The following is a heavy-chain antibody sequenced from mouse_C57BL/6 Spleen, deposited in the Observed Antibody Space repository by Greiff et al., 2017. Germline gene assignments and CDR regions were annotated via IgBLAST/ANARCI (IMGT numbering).Heavy chain of an antibody. CDR2: ISDGGSYT. Sequence: EVQGVESGGGLVKPGGSLKLSCAASGFTFSSYAMSWVRQTPEKRLEWVATISDGGSYTYYPDNVKGRFTISRDNAKNNLYLQISHLKSEDTAMYYCARDSVAGEEGLFDYWGQGTTLTVSS. V-gene: IGHV5-4*01. CDR1: GFTFSSYA. CDR3: ARDSVAGEEGLFDY. J-gene: IGHJ2*01. D-gene: IGHD1-1*01.